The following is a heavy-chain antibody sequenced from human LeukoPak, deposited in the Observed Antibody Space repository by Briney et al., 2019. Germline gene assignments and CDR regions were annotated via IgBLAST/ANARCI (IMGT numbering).Heavy chain of an antibody. Sequence: SETLSLTCTVSGGSISSSSYYWGWIRQPPGKGLEWIGSIYYSGSTYYNPSLKSRVTISVDTSKNQFSLKLSSVTAADTAVYYCARLHAYGAFDIWGQGTMVTVSS. V-gene: IGHV4-39*01. J-gene: IGHJ3*02. CDR2: IYYSGST. CDR1: GGSISSSSYY. D-gene: IGHD3-10*01. CDR3: ARLHAYGAFDI.